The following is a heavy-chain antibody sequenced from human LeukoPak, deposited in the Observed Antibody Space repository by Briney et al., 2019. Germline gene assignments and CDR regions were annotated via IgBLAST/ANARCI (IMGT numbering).Heavy chain of an antibody. CDR3: AKRREGSSWTRFEY. V-gene: IGHV3-23*01. CDR2: IGGSGSRT. J-gene: IGHJ4*02. CDR1: GFTFSSYA. Sequence: GGSLRLSCAASGFTFSSYAMSWVRQAPGKGLEWVSAIGGSGSRTYYADSVKGRFTISRDNSKNTLYLQMNSLRAEDTAVYYCAKRREGSSWTRFEYWGQGTLVTVSS. D-gene: IGHD6-13*01.